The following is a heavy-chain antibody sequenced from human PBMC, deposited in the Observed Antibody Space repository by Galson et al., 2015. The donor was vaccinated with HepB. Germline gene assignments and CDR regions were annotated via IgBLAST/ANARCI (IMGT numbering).Heavy chain of an antibody. CDR2: INPTSGVT. Sequence: SVKVSCKASGYTFTDYYMHWVRQAPGQGLEWMGRINPTSGVTNFAQQFQGRVTMTRDMSISTAYMELSRLRSDDAAVYYCARGSEGYYFDYWGQGILVTVSS. J-gene: IGHJ4*02. CDR3: ARGSEGYYFDY. D-gene: IGHD1-14*01. V-gene: IGHV1-2*06. CDR1: GYTFTDYY.